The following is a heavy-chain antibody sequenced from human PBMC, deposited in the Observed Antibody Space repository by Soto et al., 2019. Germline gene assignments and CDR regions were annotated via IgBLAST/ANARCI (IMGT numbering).Heavy chain of an antibody. CDR1: GGSISSGGYY. D-gene: IGHD5-18*01. V-gene: IGHV4-31*03. CDR3: AREDTAMVRPGY. CDR2: IYYSGST. Sequence: PSETLSLTCTVSGGSISSGGYYWSWIRQHPGKGPEWIGYIYYSGSTYYNPSLKSRVTISVDTSKNQFSLKLSSVTAEDTAVYYCAREDTAMVRPGYWGQGTLVTVSS. J-gene: IGHJ4*02.